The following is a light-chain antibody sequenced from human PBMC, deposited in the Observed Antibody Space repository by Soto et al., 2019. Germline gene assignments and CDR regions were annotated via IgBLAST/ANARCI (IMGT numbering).Light chain of an antibody. Sequence: DIQMTQSPSTLSASVGDRVTITCRASQSISGWLAWYQQKPGKAPKLLIYKASGLESGVPSRFSGSGYGTEFTLTISSLQPDDFATYYCQQSYSTSITFGQGTRLEIK. CDR1: QSISGW. J-gene: IGKJ5*01. V-gene: IGKV1-5*03. CDR3: QQSYSTSIT. CDR2: KAS.